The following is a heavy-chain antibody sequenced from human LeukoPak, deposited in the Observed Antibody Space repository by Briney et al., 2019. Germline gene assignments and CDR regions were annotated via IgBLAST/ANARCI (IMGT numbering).Heavy chain of an antibody. D-gene: IGHD3-22*01. CDR1: GFTFSSNY. Sequence: GGSLRLSCAASGFTFSSNYMSWVRQAPGKGLEWVSVVYSGGSTYYADSVKGRFTISRDNSKNTLYLQMNSLRAEDTAVYYCAKVFPYYDSSGRYFDYWGQGTLVTVSS. J-gene: IGHJ4*02. CDR2: VYSGGST. CDR3: AKVFPYYDSSGRYFDY. V-gene: IGHV3-53*01.